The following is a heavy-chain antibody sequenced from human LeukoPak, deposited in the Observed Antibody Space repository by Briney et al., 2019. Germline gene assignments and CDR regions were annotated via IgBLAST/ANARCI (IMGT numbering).Heavy chain of an antibody. CDR1: GFNITAYW. J-gene: IGHJ5*01. CDR2: SHPINSDT. Sequence: GESLKISRKGSGFNITAYWIAWVRQMPGKGLEWMGISHPINSDTKYSPSFQGQVTISADKSSSTAYLQWNSLKASDTAMYYCARHQYYYDSSGNYGWFDSWGQGTLVTVSS. V-gene: IGHV5-51*01. CDR3: ARHQYYYDSSGNYGWFDS. D-gene: IGHD3-22*01.